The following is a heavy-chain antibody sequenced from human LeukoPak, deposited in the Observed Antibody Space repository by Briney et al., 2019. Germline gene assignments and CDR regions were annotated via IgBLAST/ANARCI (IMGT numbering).Heavy chain of an antibody. CDR1: GFTVSNDY. CDR3: ARDRAGAQSWVALDP. D-gene: IGHD3-10*01. CDR2: IYGDGTT. J-gene: IGHJ5*02. Sequence: PGGSLRLSCAASGFTVSNDYMAWVRQAPGRGLEWVSLIYGDGTTFYTDSVKGRFTISRDNFKNTLYLQMRSLRPEDTALYYCARDRAGAQSWVALDPWGQGTLVTVSS. V-gene: IGHV3-66*02.